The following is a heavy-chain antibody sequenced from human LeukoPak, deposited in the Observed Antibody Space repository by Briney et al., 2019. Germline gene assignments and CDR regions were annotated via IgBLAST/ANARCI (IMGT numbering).Heavy chain of an antibody. V-gene: IGHV3-48*03. CDR1: GFTFSTYE. CDR3: ARGAGSYSRKPKVVSLAY. CDR2: ISSSGSTI. J-gene: IGHJ4*02. D-gene: IGHD1-26*01. Sequence: PGGSLRLSCAASGFTFSTYEMNWVRQAPGKGLEWVSYISSSGSTIYYSDSVKGRFTISRDNAGNSLYLQMNSLRAEDTAEYYCARGAGSYSRKPKVVSLAYWGQGILVTVSS.